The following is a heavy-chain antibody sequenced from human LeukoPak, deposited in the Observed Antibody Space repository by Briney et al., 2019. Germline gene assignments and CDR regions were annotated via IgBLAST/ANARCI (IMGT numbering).Heavy chain of an antibody. CDR2: ISAYNSNT. CDR1: GYTFTSYG. CDR3: ARSLGIVVVAATRHWFDP. D-gene: IGHD2-15*01. V-gene: IGHV1-18*01. Sequence: ASVKVSCKASGYTFTSYGISWVRQAPGQGLEWMGWISAYNSNTNSAQKLQGRFTITAYQSTSTAYMELLSLRSDDTAVYYCARSLGIVVVAATRHWFDPWGQGTLVTVSS. J-gene: IGHJ5*02.